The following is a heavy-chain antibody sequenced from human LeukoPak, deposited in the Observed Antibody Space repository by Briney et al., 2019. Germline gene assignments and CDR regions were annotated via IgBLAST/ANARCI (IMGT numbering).Heavy chain of an antibody. CDR2: IYPGDSDT. V-gene: IGHV5-51*01. Sequence: GESLKISCKGSGYSFTSYWIGWVRQMPGKGLEWMGIIYPGDSDTRYSPSFQGQVTISADKSISTAYLQWSSLKASDTAMYYCARQDVGIAVAGDLDYWGQGTLVTVSS. D-gene: IGHD6-19*01. J-gene: IGHJ4*02. CDR3: ARQDVGIAVAGDLDY. CDR1: GYSFTSYW.